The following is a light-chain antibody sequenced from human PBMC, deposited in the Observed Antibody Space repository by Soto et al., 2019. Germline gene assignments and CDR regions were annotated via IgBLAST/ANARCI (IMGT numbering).Light chain of an antibody. Sequence: ETVMTQSLATLSVSPGKRATLSCRASRSVSSNLAWYQQKPGQAPRLLIYGASTRATGIPARFSGGGSGTEFTLTISSLQSEDAAVYHCQQYYNWSPLTFGGGTKVEIK. CDR3: QQYYNWSPLT. CDR1: RSVSSN. J-gene: IGKJ4*01. V-gene: IGKV3-15*01. CDR2: GAS.